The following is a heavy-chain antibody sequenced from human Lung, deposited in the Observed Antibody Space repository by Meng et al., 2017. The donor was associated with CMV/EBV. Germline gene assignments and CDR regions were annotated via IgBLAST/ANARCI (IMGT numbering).Heavy chain of an antibody. CDR1: GSSFTSYW. J-gene: IGHJ6*02. V-gene: IGHV5-51*01. Sequence: GGSXRLXCKGSGSSFTSYWIGWVRQMPGKGLEWMGIIYPGDSDTRYSPSFQGQVTISADKSISTAYLQWSSLKASDTAMYYCARHEVYGGNPLMDVWGQGTTVTVSS. D-gene: IGHD4-23*01. CDR3: ARHEVYGGNPLMDV. CDR2: IYPGDSDT.